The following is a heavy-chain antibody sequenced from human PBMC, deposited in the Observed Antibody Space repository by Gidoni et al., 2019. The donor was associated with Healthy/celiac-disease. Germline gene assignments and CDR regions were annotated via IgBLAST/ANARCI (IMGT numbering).Heavy chain of an antibody. J-gene: IGHJ4*02. D-gene: IGHD2-2*02. CDR3: ARSEDIVVVPAAIRVWHFDY. CDR2: ISSSSSTI. Sequence: EVQLVESGGGLVQPGGSLRLSCAASGFTFSSYSMNWVRQAPGKGLEWVSYISSSSSTIYYADSVKGRFTISRDNAKNSLYLQMNSLRDEDTAVYYCARSEDIVVVPAAIRVWHFDYWGQGTLVTVSS. CDR1: GFTFSSYS. V-gene: IGHV3-48*02.